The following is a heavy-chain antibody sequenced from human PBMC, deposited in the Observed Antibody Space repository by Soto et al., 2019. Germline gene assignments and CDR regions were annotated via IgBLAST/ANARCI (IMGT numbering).Heavy chain of an antibody. CDR1: GFTFSDNY. CDR3: ARHVHDAFDI. J-gene: IGHJ3*02. CDR2: ISSSNSYT. V-gene: IGHV3-11*05. D-gene: IGHD3-10*02. Sequence: QVQLVESGGGLVKPGGSLRLSCAASGFTFSDNYMSWIRQALGKGLEWVSYISSSNSYTNYADSVKGRFTISRDNAKNSLYLQMNSLRAEDTAVYYCARHVHDAFDIWGQGTMVTVSS.